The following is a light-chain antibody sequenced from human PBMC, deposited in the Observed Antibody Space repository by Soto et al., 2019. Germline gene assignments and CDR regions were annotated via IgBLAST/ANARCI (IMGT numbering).Light chain of an antibody. Sequence: DIPMTPSPSSLSASVGDRVSITCRTSQSISSYLNWYQQKPGKAPKLLMYAASSLQSGGPSRFSRRLSWAYLTLTISSRQPEDFASYCCQQSYSTVWTFGQGTKVDIK. CDR1: QSISSY. CDR3: QQSYSTVWT. CDR2: AAS. V-gene: IGKV1-39*01. J-gene: IGKJ1*01.